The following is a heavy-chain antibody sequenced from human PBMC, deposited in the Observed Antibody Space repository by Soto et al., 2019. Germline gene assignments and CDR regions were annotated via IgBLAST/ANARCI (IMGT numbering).Heavy chain of an antibody. V-gene: IGHV3-48*02. CDR3: ARDSNWSSDY. Sequence: EVQLVESGGGLVQPGGSLRLSCAASGFTFSGYNMNWIRQAPGKGLEWVSCIKSDSSGIWYADSVKGRFTMSRDNAKNSLHLQMNSLRDEHTAVYFCARDSNWSSDYWGQGTLVAVSS. CDR2: IKSDSSGI. CDR1: GFTFSGYN. D-gene: IGHD1-1*01. J-gene: IGHJ4*02.